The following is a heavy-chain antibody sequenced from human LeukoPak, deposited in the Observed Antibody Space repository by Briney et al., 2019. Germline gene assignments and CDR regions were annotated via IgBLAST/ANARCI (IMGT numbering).Heavy chain of an antibody. J-gene: IGHJ4*02. D-gene: IGHD3-10*01. CDR2: IYYSGTT. V-gene: IGHV4-59*01. CDR3: ARGKKDDTGSYPADY. Sequence: SETLSLTCTVSGGSISNYCWSWIRQPPGKGLEWIGYIYYSGTTNYNPSLKSRVTISLDTSKSQFSLKLRSVTAADTAVYYCARGKKDDTGSYPADYWGQGTLVTVSS. CDR1: GGSISNYC.